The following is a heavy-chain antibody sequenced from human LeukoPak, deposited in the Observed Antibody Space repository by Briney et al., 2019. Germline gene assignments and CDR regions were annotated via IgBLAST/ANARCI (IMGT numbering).Heavy chain of an antibody. J-gene: IGHJ5*02. CDR2: IWFDGINT. V-gene: IGHV3-33*01. CDR3: VRDYCSGGSCYESKWFDP. Sequence: GTSLRLSCAASGFTFSKYGMHWVRQAPGKGLEWVAVIWFDGINTNHVDSVKGRFTVSRDNSKNTLFLQMNSLRAEDTAVYFCVRDYCSGGSCYESKWFDPWGQGTLVTVSS. D-gene: IGHD2-15*01. CDR1: GFTFSKYG.